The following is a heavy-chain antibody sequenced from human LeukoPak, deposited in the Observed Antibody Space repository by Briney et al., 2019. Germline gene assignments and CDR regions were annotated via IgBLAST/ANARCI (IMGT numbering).Heavy chain of an antibody. CDR3: ARDATDAAYTPMNDY. J-gene: IGHJ4*02. V-gene: IGHV1-18*01. D-gene: IGHD2-15*01. CDR1: GYTFTNVG. Sequence: AASVKVSCKTSGYTFTNVGISWVRQAPGQGLEWMGWTSAYNGNTNYAQNLRGRVTMIIDRSTSTAYMELRSLRSDDTAVYYCARDATDAAYTPMNDYWGQGTLVTVSS. CDR2: TSAYNGNT.